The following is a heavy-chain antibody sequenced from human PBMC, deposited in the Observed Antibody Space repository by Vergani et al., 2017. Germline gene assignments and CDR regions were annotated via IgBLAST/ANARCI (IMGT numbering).Heavy chain of an antibody. V-gene: IGHV5-51*03. Sequence: EVQLVQSGAEGKKPGESLKISCKGSGYSFTSYWIGWVRQMPGKGLEWMGIIYPGDSDTRYSPSFQGQVTISADKSISTVYLQWSSLKASDTAMYYCARKGYSYGVEYYFDYWGQGTLVTVSS. CDR1: GYSFTSYW. D-gene: IGHD5-18*01. CDR2: IYPGDSDT. J-gene: IGHJ4*02. CDR3: ARKGYSYGVEYYFDY.